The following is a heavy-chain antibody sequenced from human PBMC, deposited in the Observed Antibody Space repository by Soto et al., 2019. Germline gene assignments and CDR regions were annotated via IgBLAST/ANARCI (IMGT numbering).Heavy chain of an antibody. CDR2: ISPYNGNT. CDR3: ARGGVYCTAGSCPYIWFDP. J-gene: IGHJ5*02. Sequence: QVQLVQSGAEVKKPGASVKVSCKTSGYTFTSYGITWVRQAPGQGLEWMGWISPYNGNTNYAQKLQGRVSMPTDTSASTAYMEGSSLRSDDTAVYYCARGGVYCTAGSCPYIWFDPWCQGTLVTVSS. CDR1: GYTFTSYG. D-gene: IGHD2-15*01. V-gene: IGHV1-18*01.